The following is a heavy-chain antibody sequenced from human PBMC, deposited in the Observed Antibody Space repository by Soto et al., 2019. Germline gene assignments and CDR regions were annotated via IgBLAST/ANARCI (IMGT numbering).Heavy chain of an antibody. D-gene: IGHD3-3*01. V-gene: IGHV1-18*01. CDR3: AREAYDFWSGYYYYYMDV. CDR1: GYTFTSYG. J-gene: IGHJ6*03. Sequence: ASVKVSFKASGYTFTSYGISWVRQAPGQGLEWMGWISAYNGNTNYAQKLQGRVTMTTDTSTSTAYMELRSLRSDDTAVYYCAREAYDFWSGYYYYYMDVWGKGTAVTVSS. CDR2: ISAYNGNT.